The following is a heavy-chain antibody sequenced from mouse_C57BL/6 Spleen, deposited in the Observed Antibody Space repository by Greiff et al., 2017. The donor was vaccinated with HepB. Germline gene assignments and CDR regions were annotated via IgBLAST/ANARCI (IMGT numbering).Heavy chain of an antibody. CDR2: IYPGDGDT. CDR3: AREYYYGSSYDY. Sequence: QVQLQQSGPELVKPGASVKISCKASGYAFSSSWMNWVKQRPGKGLEWIGRIYPGDGDTNYNGKFKGKATLTADKSSSTAYMQRSSLTSEDSAVYFCAREYYYGSSYDYWGQGTTLTVSS. CDR1: GYAFSSSW. V-gene: IGHV1-82*01. J-gene: IGHJ2*01. D-gene: IGHD1-1*01.